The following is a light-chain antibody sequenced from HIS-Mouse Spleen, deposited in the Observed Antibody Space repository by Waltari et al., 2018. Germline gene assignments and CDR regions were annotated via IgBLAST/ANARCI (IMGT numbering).Light chain of an antibody. V-gene: IGLV2-23*01. CDR1: SSDAGSYNL. CDR3: CSYAGSSTYV. Sequence: QSALTQPASVSGSPGQSSTIPCTGTSSDAGSYNLVSWYQQHPGKAPKLMIYQGSTRPSGVSNRFSGSKSGNTASLTISGLQAEDEADYYCCSYAGSSTYVFGTGTKVTVL. CDR2: QGS. J-gene: IGLJ1*01.